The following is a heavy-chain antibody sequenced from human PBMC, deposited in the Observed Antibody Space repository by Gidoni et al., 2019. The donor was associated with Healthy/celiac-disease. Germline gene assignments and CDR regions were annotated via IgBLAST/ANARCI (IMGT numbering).Heavy chain of an antibody. V-gene: IGHV1-8*01. CDR2: MNPNSGNT. Sequence: QVQLVQSGAEVKTPGASVKVSCKASGYTVTSYDINWVRPATGQGLEWTGWMNPNSGNTGYAQKFQGRVTRTRNTSISTAYMELSSLRSEDTAVYYCARSGANWNDGLGDDYWGQGTLVTVSS. CDR3: ARSGANWNDGLGDDY. CDR1: GYTVTSYD. D-gene: IGHD1-1*01. J-gene: IGHJ4*02.